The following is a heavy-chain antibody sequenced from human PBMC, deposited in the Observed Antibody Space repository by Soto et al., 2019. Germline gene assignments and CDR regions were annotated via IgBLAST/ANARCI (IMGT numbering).Heavy chain of an antibody. J-gene: IGHJ4*02. Sequence: SETLSLTCTVSGGSISSGGYYWSWIRQHPGKGLEWIGYIYYSGSTYYNPSLKSRVTISVDTSKNQFSLKLSSVTAADTAVYYCARVGYSSGWYGGYFDYWGQGTLVNVSS. D-gene: IGHD6-19*01. CDR1: GGSISSGGYY. V-gene: IGHV4-31*03. CDR3: ARVGYSSGWYGGYFDY. CDR2: IYYSGST.